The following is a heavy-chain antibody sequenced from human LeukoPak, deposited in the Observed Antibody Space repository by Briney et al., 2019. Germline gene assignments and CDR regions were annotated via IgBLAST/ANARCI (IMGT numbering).Heavy chain of an antibody. J-gene: IGHJ4*02. Sequence: SETLSLTCNVSGYSISSGYYWGWIRQPPGKGLEWIGSIYHSGSAYYNPSLESRVTISVDTPKNQFSLKLTSVTAADTAVYSCARTAYYYDSSGRDYFDYWGQGTLVTVSS. CDR1: GYSISSGYY. CDR2: IYHSGSA. CDR3: ARTAYYYDSSGRDYFDY. V-gene: IGHV4-38-2*02. D-gene: IGHD3-22*01.